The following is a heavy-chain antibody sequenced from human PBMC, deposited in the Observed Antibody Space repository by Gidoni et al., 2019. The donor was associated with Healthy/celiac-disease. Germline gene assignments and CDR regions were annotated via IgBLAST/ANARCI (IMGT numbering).Heavy chain of an antibody. J-gene: IGHJ3*02. D-gene: IGHD3-16*01. CDR3: TREGGAFDI. CDR1: GFTFGDYA. CDR2: IRSKAYGGTT. V-gene: IGHV3-49*04. Sequence: EVQLVESGGGLVQPGRSLRLSCTASGFTFGDYAMSWVRQAPGKGLEWVGFIRSKAYGGTTEYAASVKGRFTISRDDSKSIAYLQMNSLKTEDTAVYYCTREGGAFDIWGQGTMVTVSS.